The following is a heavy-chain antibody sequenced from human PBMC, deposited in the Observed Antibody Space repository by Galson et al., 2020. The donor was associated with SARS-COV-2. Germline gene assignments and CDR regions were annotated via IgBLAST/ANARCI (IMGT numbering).Heavy chain of an antibody. V-gene: IGHV4-59*01. CDR1: NGSINNFF. CDR2: VYDNGLT. Sequence: SETLSLTCTVSNGSINNFFWSWIRQTPEKGLEWIGYVYDNGLTNYNPSLKNRVTISVDTSKNLFSLNLRSLSAADTAVYFCARDVSTNFFDYWGQGALVTVSS. J-gene: IGHJ4*02. CDR3: ARDVSTNFFDY.